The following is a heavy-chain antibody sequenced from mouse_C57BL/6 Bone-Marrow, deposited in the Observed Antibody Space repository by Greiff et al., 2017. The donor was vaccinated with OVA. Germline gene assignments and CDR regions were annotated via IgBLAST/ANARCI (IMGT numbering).Heavy chain of an antibody. V-gene: IGHV1-52*01. Sequence: GQRQEPGAELVRPGCSVKLSCKASGYTFTSYWMHWVKQRPIQGLEWIGNIDPSDSETHYNQKFKDKATLTVDKDSSTAYMQRSSLTSEDSAVYYCARREKAFYFDYWGQGTTLTVSS. CDR1: GYTFTSYW. CDR3: ARREKAFYFDY. D-gene: IGHD6-1*01. CDR2: IDPSDSET. J-gene: IGHJ2*01.